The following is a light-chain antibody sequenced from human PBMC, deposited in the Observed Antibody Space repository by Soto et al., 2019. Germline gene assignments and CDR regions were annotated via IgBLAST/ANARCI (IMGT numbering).Light chain of an antibody. V-gene: IGKV3-15*01. J-gene: IGKJ4*01. CDR1: QSVSSN. CDR3: QQRSNWPPLLT. CDR2: GAS. Sequence: EIVLTQSPGTLSLSPGERATLSCRASQSVSSNLAWYQQKPDQAPRLLIYGASTRATGIPARFSGSGSGTEFTLTISSLQSEDFAVYYCQQRSNWPPLLTFGGGTKVDIK.